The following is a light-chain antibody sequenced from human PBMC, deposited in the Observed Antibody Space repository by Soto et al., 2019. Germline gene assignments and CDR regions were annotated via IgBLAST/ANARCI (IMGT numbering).Light chain of an antibody. Sequence: GDRVTITCRASRSISSWLAWYQQKPGKAPKLLIYDASSLESGVPSRFSGSGSGTEFTLTISSLQPDDFATYYCQQYNSYWGTFGQGTKVEIK. CDR2: DAS. CDR1: RSISSW. CDR3: QQYNSYWGT. J-gene: IGKJ1*01. V-gene: IGKV1-5*01.